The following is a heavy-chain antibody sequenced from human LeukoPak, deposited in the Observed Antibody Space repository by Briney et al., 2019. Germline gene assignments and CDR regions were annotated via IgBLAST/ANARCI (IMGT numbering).Heavy chain of an antibody. Sequence: ASVKVSCKASGYTFTGYYMHWVRQAPGQGLEWMGWINPNSGGTNYAQKFQGRVTMTRDTSISTAYMELSRLRSDDTAVYYCARSGDGYNSYYYMDVWGKGTTVTVSS. CDR3: ARSGDGYNSYYYMDV. CDR2: INPNSGGT. J-gene: IGHJ6*03. V-gene: IGHV1-2*02. D-gene: IGHD5-24*01. CDR1: GYTFTGYY.